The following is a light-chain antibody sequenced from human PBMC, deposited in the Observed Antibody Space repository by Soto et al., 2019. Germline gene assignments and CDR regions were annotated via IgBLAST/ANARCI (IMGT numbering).Light chain of an antibody. CDR3: CSYAGSSTSLYV. V-gene: IGLV2-23*01. Sequence: QSALTQPASVSGSPGQSITISCTGTSSDVGSYNLVSWYQQHPGKAPKLMIYEGSKRPSGFSNRFSGSKSGNTASLTISGLQAEDEADYYCCSYAGSSTSLYVFGTGTKLTVL. CDR2: EGS. CDR1: SSDVGSYNL. J-gene: IGLJ1*01.